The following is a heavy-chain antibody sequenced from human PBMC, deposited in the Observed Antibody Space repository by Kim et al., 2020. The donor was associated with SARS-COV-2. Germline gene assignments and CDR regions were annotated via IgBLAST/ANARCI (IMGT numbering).Heavy chain of an antibody. V-gene: IGHV7-4-1*02. J-gene: IGHJ3*02. CDR3: ARVSFDWLARTDAFDI. CDR2: INTNTGNP. Sequence: ASVKVSCKASGYTFTSYAMNWVRQAPGQGLEWMGWINTNTGNPTYAQGFTGRFVFSLDTSVSTAYLQISSLKAEDTAVYYCARVSFDWLARTDAFDIWGQGTMVTVSS. CDR1: GYTFTSYA. D-gene: IGHD3-9*01.